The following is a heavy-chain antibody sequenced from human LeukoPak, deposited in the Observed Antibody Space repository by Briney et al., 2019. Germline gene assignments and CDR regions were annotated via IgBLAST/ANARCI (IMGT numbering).Heavy chain of an antibody. Sequence: GGSLRLSCAASGFTFSSYAMSWVRQAPGKGLEWVSAISGSGGSTYYADSVKGRFTISRDNSKNTLYLQMNSLRAEDTAVYYCAKDSLAVAGMRGVFDYWGQGTLVTVSS. J-gene: IGHJ4*02. V-gene: IGHV3-23*01. CDR2: ISGSGGST. D-gene: IGHD6-19*01. CDR3: AKDSLAVAGMRGVFDY. CDR1: GFTFSSYA.